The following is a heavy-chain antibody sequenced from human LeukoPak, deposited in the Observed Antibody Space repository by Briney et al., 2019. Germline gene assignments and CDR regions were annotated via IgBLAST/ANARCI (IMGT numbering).Heavy chain of an antibody. D-gene: IGHD6-13*01. CDR3: ARVRSSWFFDY. CDR2: IWYDGSNK. V-gene: IGHV3-33*01. J-gene: IGHJ4*02. CDR1: GFTFSSYG. Sequence: HPGRSLRLSCAASGFTFSSYGMHWVRQAPGKGLEWVAVIWYDGSNKYYADSVKGRFTISRDNSKNTLYLQMNSLRAEDTAVYYCARVRSSWFFDYWGQGTLVTVSS.